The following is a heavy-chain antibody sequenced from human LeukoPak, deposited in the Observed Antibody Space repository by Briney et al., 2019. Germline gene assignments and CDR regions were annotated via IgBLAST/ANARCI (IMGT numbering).Heavy chain of an antibody. CDR3: AKDRGSSSWRTFDY. V-gene: IGHV3-30*18. CDR1: GFTFNSCG. D-gene: IGHD6-13*01. Sequence: GRSLRLSCAASGFTFNSCGMHWVRQAPGKGLEWVAVISYDGSNKYYADSVRGRFTISRDNSKSTLYLQMNSLRPEDTAVYYCAKDRGSSSWRTFDYWGQGALVTAFS. J-gene: IGHJ4*02. CDR2: ISYDGSNK.